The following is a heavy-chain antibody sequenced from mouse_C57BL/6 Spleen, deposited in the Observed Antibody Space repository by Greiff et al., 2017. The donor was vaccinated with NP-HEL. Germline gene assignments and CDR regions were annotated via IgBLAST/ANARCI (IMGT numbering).Heavy chain of an antibody. V-gene: IGHV5-4*01. CDR1: GFTFSSYA. CDR2: ISDGGSYT. CDR3: ARRGRDYFDY. J-gene: IGHJ2*01. Sequence: EVQGVESGGGLVKPGGSLKLSCAASGFTFSSYAMSWVRQTPEKRLEWVATISDGGSYTYYPDNVKGRFTISRDNAKNNLYLQMSHLKSEDTAMYYCARRGRDYFDYWGQGTTLTVSS.